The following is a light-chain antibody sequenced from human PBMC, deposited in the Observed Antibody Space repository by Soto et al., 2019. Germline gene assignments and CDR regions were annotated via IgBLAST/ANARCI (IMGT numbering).Light chain of an antibody. Sequence: LGXRVAXSRXASQGIRNDLGWYQQKPGKAPKLLIYGASNWASGITQRFSRSGSGTDFTLAISSLQPEDFAAYYCQQDSNSPWTFGQGTKVDIK. CDR1: QGIRND. CDR2: GAS. V-gene: IGKV1-6*01. J-gene: IGKJ1*01. CDR3: QQDSNSPWT.